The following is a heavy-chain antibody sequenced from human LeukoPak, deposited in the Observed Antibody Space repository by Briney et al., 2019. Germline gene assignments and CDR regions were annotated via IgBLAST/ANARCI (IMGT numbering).Heavy chain of an antibody. D-gene: IGHD1-14*01. J-gene: IGHJ3*02. V-gene: IGHV3-23*01. CDR2: ISGSGGST. CDR1: GFTFSSYA. CDR3: ARGHRNYETFDI. Sequence: GGSLRLSCAASGFTFSSYAMSWVRQAPGKGLEWVSAISGSGGSTYYADSVKGRFTISRDNSKNTLYLQMNSLRAEDTAVYYCARGHRNYETFDIWGQGTMVAVSS.